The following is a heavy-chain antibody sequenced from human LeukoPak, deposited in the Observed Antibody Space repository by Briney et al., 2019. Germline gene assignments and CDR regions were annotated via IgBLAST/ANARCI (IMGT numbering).Heavy chain of an antibody. Sequence: GGSLRLSCAASGFTFDDYAMHWVRQAPGKGLEWASGISWNSGSIGYAVSVKGRFTISRDNAKNSLYLQMNSLRAEDTALYYCAKSPRGVKRPFDYWGQGTLVTVSS. CDR3: AKSPRGVKRPFDY. CDR2: ISWNSGSI. V-gene: IGHV3-9*01. J-gene: IGHJ4*02. CDR1: GFTFDDYA.